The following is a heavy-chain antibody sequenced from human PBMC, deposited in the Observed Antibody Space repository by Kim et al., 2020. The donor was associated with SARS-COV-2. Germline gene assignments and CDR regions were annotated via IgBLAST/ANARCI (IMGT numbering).Heavy chain of an antibody. CDR2: IYYSGST. V-gene: IGHV4-39*01. CDR1: GGSISSSSYY. CDR3: ARFHLPAAADY. Sequence: SETLSLTCTVSGGSISSSSYYWGWIRQPPGKGLEWIGSIYYSGSTYYNPSLKSRVTISVDTSKNQFSLKLSSVTAADTAVYYCARFHLPAAADYWGQGTLVTVSS. J-gene: IGHJ4*02. D-gene: IGHD2-2*01.